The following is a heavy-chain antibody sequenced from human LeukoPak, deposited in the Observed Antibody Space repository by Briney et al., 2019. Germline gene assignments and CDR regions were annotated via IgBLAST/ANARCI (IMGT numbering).Heavy chain of an antibody. CDR3: ARAYRLYYDSSGYVYFDY. CDR2: ISSSGSTI. J-gene: IGHJ4*02. Sequence: GGSLRLSCAASGFTFSDYYMSWIRQAPGKGLEWVSYISSSGSTIYYADSVKGRFTISRDNTKNSLYLQMNSMRAEDTAVYYCARAYRLYYDSSGYVYFDYWGRGTLVSVSS. D-gene: IGHD3-22*01. CDR1: GFTFSDYY. V-gene: IGHV3-11*04.